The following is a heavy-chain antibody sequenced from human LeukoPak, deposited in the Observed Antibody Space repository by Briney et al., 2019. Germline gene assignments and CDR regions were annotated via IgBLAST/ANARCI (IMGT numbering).Heavy chain of an antibody. CDR1: GGSFSGYY. D-gene: IGHD3-16*02. V-gene: IGHV4-34*01. Sequence: SETLSLTXAVYGGSFSGYYWSWIRQPPGKGLEWTGEINHSGSTNYNPSLKSRVTLSVDTSKNQFSLKLSSVNAADTAVFYCARRVWGSYRYTDFDYWGQGTLVTVSS. J-gene: IGHJ4*02. CDR3: ARRVWGSYRYTDFDY. CDR2: INHSGST.